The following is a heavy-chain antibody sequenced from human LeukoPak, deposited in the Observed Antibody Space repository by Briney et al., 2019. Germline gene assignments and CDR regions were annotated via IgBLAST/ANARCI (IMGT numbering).Heavy chain of an antibody. CDR2: IIPIFGTA. CDR3: ARGTITMVRGVMDYYGMDV. CDR1: GGTFSSYA. V-gene: IGHV1-69*06. Sequence: SVKVSCKASGGTFSSYAISWVRQAPGQGLEWMGGIIPIFGTANYAQKFQGRVTITADKSTSTAYMGLSSLRSEDTAVYYCARGTITMVRGVMDYYGMDVWGKGTTVTVSS. D-gene: IGHD3-10*01. J-gene: IGHJ6*04.